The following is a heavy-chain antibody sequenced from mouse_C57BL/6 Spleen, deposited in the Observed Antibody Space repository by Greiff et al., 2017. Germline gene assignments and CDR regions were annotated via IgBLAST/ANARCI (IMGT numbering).Heavy chain of an antibody. CDR3: TAYGSSPHYYAMDY. V-gene: IGHV6-3*01. D-gene: IGHD1-1*01. CDR2: IRLKSDNYAT. CDR1: GFTFSNYW. J-gene: IGHJ4*01. Sequence: EVKLLESGGGLVQPGGSMKLSCVASGFTFSNYWMNWVRQSPEKGLEWVAQIRLKSDNYATHYAESVKGRFTISRDDSKSSVYLQMNNLRAEDTGIYYCTAYGSSPHYYAMDYWGQGTSVTVSS.